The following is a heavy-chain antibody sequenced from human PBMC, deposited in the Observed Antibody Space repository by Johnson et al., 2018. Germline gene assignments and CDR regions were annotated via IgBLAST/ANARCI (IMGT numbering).Heavy chain of an antibody. CDR3: ARAPPGSSVFSYYYYMDV. V-gene: IGHV3-21*01. CDR1: GFTLRSYS. CDR2: ISRTSSYI. D-gene: IGHD6-19*01. Sequence: EVQLVESGGGLVKPGGSLRLSCAASGFTLRSYSMNWVRQAPGKGLEWVSSISRTSSYIYYADSVKGRFTISRDNAKNSLYLQMNSLRADDTAVYYCARAPPGSSVFSYYYYMDVWGKGTTVTVSS. J-gene: IGHJ6*03.